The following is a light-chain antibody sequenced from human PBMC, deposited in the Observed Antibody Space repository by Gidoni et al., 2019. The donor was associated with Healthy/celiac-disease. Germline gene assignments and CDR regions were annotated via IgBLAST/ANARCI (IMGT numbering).Light chain of an antibody. J-gene: IGKJ1*01. Sequence: DIQLTQSPSSLSASVGDRVTITCQASQSISSYLNWYQQKPGKAPKLLIYAASILQSGVPSRFSCSGSGTDFTLTISSLQPEDFATYYCQQSYSTPWTFGQGTKVEIK. CDR3: QQSYSTPWT. CDR1: QSISSY. CDR2: AAS. V-gene: IGKV1-39*01.